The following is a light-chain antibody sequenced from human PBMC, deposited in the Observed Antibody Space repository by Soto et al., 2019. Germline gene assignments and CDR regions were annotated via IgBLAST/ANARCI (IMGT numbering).Light chain of an antibody. Sequence: EIVLTQSPGTLSLSPGERATLSCRASQSVSSSYLAWYQQKPGQAPRLLIYGASSRATGIPDRFSGSGSGKDFTLTISRLEPEDFAVYYCQQYGSSPLTFGGGTQVEIK. CDR2: GAS. CDR3: QQYGSSPLT. J-gene: IGKJ4*01. CDR1: QSVSSSY. V-gene: IGKV3-20*01.